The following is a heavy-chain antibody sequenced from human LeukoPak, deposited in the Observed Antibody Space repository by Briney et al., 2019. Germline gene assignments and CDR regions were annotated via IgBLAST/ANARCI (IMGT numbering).Heavy chain of an antibody. CDR1: GFAASGFTFSTFG. CDR3: AKAPVTTCRGAYCYPFDY. Sequence: GGSLRLSCAASGFAASGFTFSTFGMHWVRQAPGKGLEWVSAISDSGNTYHADSVKGRFTISRDSSKNTLFLQMNRLRPEDAAVYYCAKAPVTTCRGAYCYPFDYWGQGTLVTVSS. CDR2: ISDSGNT. D-gene: IGHD2-21*01. J-gene: IGHJ4*02. V-gene: IGHV3-23*01.